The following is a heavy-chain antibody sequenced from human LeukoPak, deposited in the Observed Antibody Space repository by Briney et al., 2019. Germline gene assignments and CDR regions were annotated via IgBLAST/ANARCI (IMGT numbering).Heavy chain of an antibody. CDR2: ISGSGATT. V-gene: IGHV3-23*01. Sequence: GGSLRLSCAASGFTFSSFAMSWVRQAPGKGLEWVSAISGSGATTYYADSMKGRFTISRDSSKNTLYLQMNSLRAEDTAVYYCAKDRRGSYDTQTYYFDYWGQGTLVTVSS. D-gene: IGHD1-26*01. CDR3: AKDRRGSYDTQTYYFDY. J-gene: IGHJ4*02. CDR1: GFTFSSFA.